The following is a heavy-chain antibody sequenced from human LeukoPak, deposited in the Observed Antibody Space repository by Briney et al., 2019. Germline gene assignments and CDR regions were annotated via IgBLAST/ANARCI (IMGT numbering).Heavy chain of an antibody. D-gene: IGHD3-10*01. Sequence: ASVKVSCKASGYTFTGYYMHWVRQAPGQGLEWVGWINPNSGGTNYAQKFQGRVTMTRDTSISTAYMELSRLRSDDTAVYYCARDLLWFGAVVYWGQGTLVTVSS. CDR1: GYTFTGYY. CDR3: ARDLLWFGAVVY. J-gene: IGHJ4*02. V-gene: IGHV1-2*02. CDR2: INPNSGGT.